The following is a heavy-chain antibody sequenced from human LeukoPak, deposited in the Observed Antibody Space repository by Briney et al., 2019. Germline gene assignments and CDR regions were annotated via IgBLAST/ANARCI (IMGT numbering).Heavy chain of an antibody. V-gene: IGHV3-74*01. CDR3: AREGGYSSWPFDY. CDR1: GFTFSRNW. CDR2: INSDGSST. D-gene: IGHD6-13*01. Sequence: GGSLRLSCAASGFTFSRNWMHWVRQAPGKGLVWVSRINSDGSSTSYADSVKGRFTISRDNAKNTLYLQMNSLRAEDTAVYYCAREGGYSSWPFDYWGQGTLVTVSS. J-gene: IGHJ4*02.